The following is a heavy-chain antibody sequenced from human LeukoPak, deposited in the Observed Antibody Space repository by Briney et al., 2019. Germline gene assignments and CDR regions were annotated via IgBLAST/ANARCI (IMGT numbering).Heavy chain of an antibody. CDR1: GFSVSGNY. J-gene: IGHJ3*02. Sequence: GGSLRLSCTASGFSVSGNYISWVRQAPGQGLEWVSVTYGGGSTYYADSVKGRFTISRDNSKNTLFLQMNSLRAEDTAVYYCARGGRDASDIWGQGTMVTVSS. V-gene: IGHV3-53*01. CDR3: ARGGRDASDI. CDR2: TYGGGST.